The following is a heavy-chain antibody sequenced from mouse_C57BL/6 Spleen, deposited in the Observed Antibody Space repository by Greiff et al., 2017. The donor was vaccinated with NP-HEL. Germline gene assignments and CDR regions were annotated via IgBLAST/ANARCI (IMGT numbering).Heavy chain of an antibody. CDR1: GYTFTSYG. D-gene: IGHD2-4*01. CDR3: ASRLYYDYDEDYAMDY. Sequence: VQLQQSGAELARPGASVKLSCKASGYTFTSYGISWVKQRTGQGLEWIGEIYPRSGNTYYNEKFKGKATLTADKSSSTAYMELRSLTSEDSAVYFCASRLYYDYDEDYAMDYWGQGTSVTVSS. CDR2: IYPRSGNT. J-gene: IGHJ4*01. V-gene: IGHV1-81*01.